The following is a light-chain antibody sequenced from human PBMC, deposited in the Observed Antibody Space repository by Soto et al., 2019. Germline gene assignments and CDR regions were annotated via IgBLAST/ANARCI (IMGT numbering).Light chain of an antibody. V-gene: IGKV3-20*01. CDR1: QSVNSNY. CDR3: QQYDSTPPM. J-gene: IGKJ1*01. CDR2: GAS. Sequence: EIVLTQSPGTLSLSPGDRATLSCRASQSVNSNYLAWYQRKPGQAPRLLIYGASNRATDIPYRFSASGSGTDFTLTITRLEAEDFAVYYCQQYDSTPPMFGQGTNVEVK.